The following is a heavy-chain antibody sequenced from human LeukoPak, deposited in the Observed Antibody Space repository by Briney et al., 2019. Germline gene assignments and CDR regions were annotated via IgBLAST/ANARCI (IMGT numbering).Heavy chain of an antibody. CDR2: IYYSGST. J-gene: IGHJ6*03. V-gene: IGHV4-59*01. CDR1: GGSISSYY. D-gene: IGHD1-7*01. CDR3: ARTGTQSPGYYYMDV. Sequence: PSETLSLTCTVSGGSISSYYWSWIRQPPGKGLEWIGYIYYSGSTNYNPSLKSRVTISVDTSKNQFSLKLSSVTAADTAVYYCARTGTQSPGYYYMDVWGKGTTVTVSS.